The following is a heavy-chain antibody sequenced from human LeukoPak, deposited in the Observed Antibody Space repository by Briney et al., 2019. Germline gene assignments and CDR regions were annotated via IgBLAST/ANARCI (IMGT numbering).Heavy chain of an antibody. D-gene: IGHD6-13*01. CDR3: ARTGIAALDY. J-gene: IGHJ4*02. CDR1: GGSFSGYY. CDR2: INHSGST. Sequence: SETLSLTCAVYGGSFSGYYWSWIRQPPGKGLEWIGEINHSGSTNYNPSLKSRVTISVDTSKNQFSLKQSSVTAADTAVYYCARTGIAALDYWGQGTLVTVSS. V-gene: IGHV4-34*01.